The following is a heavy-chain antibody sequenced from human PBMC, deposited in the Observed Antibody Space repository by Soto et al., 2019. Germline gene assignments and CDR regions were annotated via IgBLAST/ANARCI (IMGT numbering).Heavy chain of an antibody. CDR2: INPNSGGT. J-gene: IGHJ4*02. D-gene: IGHD3-10*01. Sequence: ASVKVSCKASGYTFTGYYMHWVRQAPGQGLEWMGWINPNSGGTNYAQKFQGWVTMTRDTSISTAYMELSRLRSDDTAVYYCARERDKLWFGELFSYYFDYWGQGTLVTVSS. V-gene: IGHV1-2*04. CDR3: ARERDKLWFGELFSYYFDY. CDR1: GYTFTGYY.